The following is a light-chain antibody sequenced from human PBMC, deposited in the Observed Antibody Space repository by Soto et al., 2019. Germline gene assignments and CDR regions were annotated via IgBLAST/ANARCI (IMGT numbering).Light chain of an antibody. V-gene: IGKV3-11*01. CDR2: DAS. Sequence: EIVLTQSPATLSLSPGERATLSCRASQSVSSYLAWYQQKPGQAPRLLIYDASNRATGIPARFSGSGSGTDYTLTISSLEPEYFAVYYCQQRSNWPHTFGQGTKLEIK. CDR3: QQRSNWPHT. J-gene: IGKJ2*01. CDR1: QSVSSY.